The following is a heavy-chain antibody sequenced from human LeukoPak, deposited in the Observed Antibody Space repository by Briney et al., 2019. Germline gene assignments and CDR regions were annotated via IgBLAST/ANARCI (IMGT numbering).Heavy chain of an antibody. J-gene: IGHJ6*02. Sequence: GGSLRLSCAASGFTISSYWMSWVRQAPGKGLEWVANIKQDGSEKYYVDSVKGRFTISRDNAKNSLYLQMNSLRAEDTAVYYCAREGLRFLEWLSPDRYYGMDVWGQGTTVTVSS. CDR2: IKQDGSEK. D-gene: IGHD3-3*01. CDR3: AREGLRFLEWLSPDRYYGMDV. CDR1: GFTISSYW. V-gene: IGHV3-7*01.